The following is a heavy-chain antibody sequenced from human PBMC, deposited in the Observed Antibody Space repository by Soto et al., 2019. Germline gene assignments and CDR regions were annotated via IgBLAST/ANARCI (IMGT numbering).Heavy chain of an antibody. CDR1: GGCISSGGFY. CDR2: IYYSGST. D-gene: IGHD3-10*01. V-gene: IGHV4-31*02. J-gene: IGHJ4*02. CDR3: ARGDMVRGVTQFDY. Sequence: QVQRQESGPGLLKPSQTLSLTCTVSGGCISSGGFYWSWIRQHPGKGLEWIAYIYYSGSTYYNPSLKSRVTISVDTSKNQFSLKLSSVTAADTAVYYCARGDMVRGVTQFDYWGQGTLVTVSS.